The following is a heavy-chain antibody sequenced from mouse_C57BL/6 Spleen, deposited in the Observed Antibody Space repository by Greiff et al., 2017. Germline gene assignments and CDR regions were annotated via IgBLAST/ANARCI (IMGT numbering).Heavy chain of an antibody. J-gene: IGHJ2*01. CDR2: INPNNGGT. CDR3: ARGESYYGSSPFDY. Sequence: EVQLQQSGPELVKPGASVKISCKASGYTFTDYYMDWVKQSHGKSLEWIGDINPNNGGTSYNQKFKGKATLTVDKSSSTAYMELRSLTSEDSAVYYCARGESYYGSSPFDYWGRGTTLTVSS. CDR1: GYTFTDYY. D-gene: IGHD1-1*01. V-gene: IGHV1-26*01.